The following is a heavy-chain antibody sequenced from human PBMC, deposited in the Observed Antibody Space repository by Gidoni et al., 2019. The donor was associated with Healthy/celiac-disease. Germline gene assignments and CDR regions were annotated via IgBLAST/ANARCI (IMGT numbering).Heavy chain of an antibody. CDR2: IIPILGIA. Sequence: QVQLVQSGAEVKKPGSSVKVSCKASGGTFSSYTISWVRQAPGQGLEWMGRIIPILGIANYAQKFQGRVTITADKSMSTAYMELSSLRSEDTAVYYCARDGDDDGYNTFYYGMDVWGQGTTVTVSS. V-gene: IGHV1-69*08. CDR1: GGTFSSYT. J-gene: IGHJ6*02. D-gene: IGHD5-12*01. CDR3: ARDGDDDGYNTFYYGMDV.